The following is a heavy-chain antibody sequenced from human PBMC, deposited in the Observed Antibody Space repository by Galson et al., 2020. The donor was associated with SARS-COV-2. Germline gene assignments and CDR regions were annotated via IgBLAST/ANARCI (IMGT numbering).Heavy chain of an antibody. J-gene: IGHJ4*02. CDR1: GLTFSSYA. CDR3: AKDPGDYGDTRDYFDY. V-gene: IGHV3-23*01. CDR2: ISGRGGST. D-gene: IGHD4-17*01. Sequence: QAGGSLRLSCAASGLTFSSYAMSWVRQAPGKGLEWVSAISGRGGSTYYAVSVRGRFTISRDNSKNTLYLQMNSLRAEDTAVYYCAKDPGDYGDTRDYFDYWGQGTLVTVSS.